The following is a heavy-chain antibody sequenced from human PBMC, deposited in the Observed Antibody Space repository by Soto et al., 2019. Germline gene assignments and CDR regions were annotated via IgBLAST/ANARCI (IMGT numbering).Heavy chain of an antibody. CDR2: INHSGST. V-gene: IGHV4-34*01. CDR1: GVTFIGYY. J-gene: IGHJ6*02. D-gene: IGHD6-13*01. CDR3: ARRRQQLATNYYYYYYGMDV. Sequence: PSETLSLTCAVYGVTFIGYYWSWIRQPPGKGLEWIGEINHSGSTNCNPSLKSRVTISVDTSKNQFSLKLSSVTAADTAVYYCARRRQQLATNYYYYYYGMDVWGQGTTVTVSS.